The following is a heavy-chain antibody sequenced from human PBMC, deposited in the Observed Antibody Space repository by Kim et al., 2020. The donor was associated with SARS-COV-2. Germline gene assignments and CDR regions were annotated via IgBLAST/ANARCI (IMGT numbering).Heavy chain of an antibody. D-gene: IGHD5-12*01. Sequence: GGSLRLSCAASGFTFSGSAMHWVRQASGKGLEWVGRIRSKANSYATAYAASVKGRFTISRDDSKNTAYLQMNSLKTEDTAVYYCTRTHVDIVATGINWFDPWGQGTLVTVSS. CDR1: GFTFSGSA. J-gene: IGHJ5*02. CDR2: IRSKANSYAT. V-gene: IGHV3-73*01. CDR3: TRTHVDIVATGINWFDP.